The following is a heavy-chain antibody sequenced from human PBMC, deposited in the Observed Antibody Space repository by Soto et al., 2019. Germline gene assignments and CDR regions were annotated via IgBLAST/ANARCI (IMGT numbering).Heavy chain of an antibody. CDR1: GFTFGASA. D-gene: IGHD6-19*01. J-gene: IGHJ4*02. CDR2: IGSRGETYAT. Sequence: PGGSLRLSCAASGFTFGASALQWVRQASGKGLEWLGRIGSRGETYATTYAASVKGRFTISRDNSENTLYLQMNSLRAEDTAVYYCAKDRRGGWPFDYWGQGTLVTVSS. CDR3: AKDRRGGWPFDY. V-gene: IGHV3-73*01.